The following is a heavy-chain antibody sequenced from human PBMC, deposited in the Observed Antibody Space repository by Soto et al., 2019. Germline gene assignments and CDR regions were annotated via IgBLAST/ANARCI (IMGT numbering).Heavy chain of an antibody. CDR2: INPKSGGT. D-gene: IGHD2-8*01. CDR1: GYSFTDYH. CDR3: ARGHSTDCSNGVCSFFYNHEMDV. J-gene: IGHJ6*03. Sequence: QVQLVQSGAEVKKPGASVKVSCKASGYSFTDYHVHWVRQAPGQGLEWLGRINPKSGGTSTAQKFQGWVTMTRDTSINTAYMDLTRLRSDDTSVYYCARGHSTDCSNGVCSFFYNHEMDVWGKGTPITV. V-gene: IGHV1-2*04.